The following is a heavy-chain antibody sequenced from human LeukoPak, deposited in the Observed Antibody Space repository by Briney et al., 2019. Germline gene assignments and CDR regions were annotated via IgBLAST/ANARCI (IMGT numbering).Heavy chain of an antibody. Sequence: GGSLRLSSAAFDFSFSDSTMSWVRQAAGKGLEWVAKMKEDGSDEKYVDSVKGRFTISRDNAKNPLYLQMNSLRAEDTAVYFCAKRGVVIRVILVGFHKEAYYFDSWGQGALVTVSS. CDR3: AKRGVVIRVILVGFHKEAYYFDS. J-gene: IGHJ4*02. CDR2: MKEDGSDE. V-gene: IGHV3-7*03. CDR1: DFSFSDST. D-gene: IGHD3-22*01.